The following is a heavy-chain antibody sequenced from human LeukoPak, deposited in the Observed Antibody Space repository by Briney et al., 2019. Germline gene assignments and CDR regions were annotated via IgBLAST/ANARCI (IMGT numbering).Heavy chain of an antibody. D-gene: IGHD3-10*01. CDR1: GCTFSSYA. CDR3: AKDILYYYGSGSYYSGTRFDY. Sequence: GGSLRLSCAASGCTFSSYAMSWVRQAPGKGLERVSAISGSGGSTYYADSVKGRFTIYRDNSKNTLYLQMNSLRAEDTAVYYCAKDILYYYGSGSYYSGTRFDYWGQGTLVTVSS. CDR2: ISGSGGST. V-gene: IGHV3-23*01. J-gene: IGHJ4*02.